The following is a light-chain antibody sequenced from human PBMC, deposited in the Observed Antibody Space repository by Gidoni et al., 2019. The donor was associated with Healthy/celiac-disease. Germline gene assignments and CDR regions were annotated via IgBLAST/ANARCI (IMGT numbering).Light chain of an antibody. V-gene: IGKV2-28*01. Sequence: DIVMTQSLLSLPVTRGEPASISCRSSQSLLHSKGYNYLDWYRQKPGQSPQLLIYLGANRASGVPDRFSGSGSGTDFTLKSSRVEAEDVGVYYCMQALQTPYTFGQXTKLEIK. J-gene: IGKJ2*01. CDR2: LGA. CDR3: MQALQTPYT. CDR1: QSLLHSKGYNY.